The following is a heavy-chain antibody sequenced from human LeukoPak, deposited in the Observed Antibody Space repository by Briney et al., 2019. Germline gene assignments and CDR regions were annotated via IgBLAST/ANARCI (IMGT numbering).Heavy chain of an antibody. D-gene: IGHD2-2*01. CDR1: GYSFTSYW. J-gene: IGHJ4*02. CDR2: IYPGDSDT. CDR3: ARLGCSSTSCYGPDY. V-gene: IGHV5-51*01. Sequence: GESPKIFCKGSGYSFTSYWIDWVRQMPGKGLEWMGIIYPGDSDTRYSPSFQGQITISADKAISTAYLQWSSLKASDTAMYYCARLGCSSTSCYGPDYWGQGSLVTVSS.